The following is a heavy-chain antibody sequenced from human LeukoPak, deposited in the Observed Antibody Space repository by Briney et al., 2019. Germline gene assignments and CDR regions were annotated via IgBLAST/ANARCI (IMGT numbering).Heavy chain of an antibody. CDR2: IYYSGSP. J-gene: IGHJ6*02. D-gene: IGHD2-15*01. CDR3: ARAPVLNYYYGMDV. Sequence: PSETLSLICTVSGGSISSYYWSWIRQPPGKGLEWIGYIYYSGSPNYNPSLKSRVTISVDTSKNQFSLKLSSVTAADTAVYYCARAPVLNYYYGMDVWGQGTTVTVSS. V-gene: IGHV4-59*01. CDR1: GGSISSYY.